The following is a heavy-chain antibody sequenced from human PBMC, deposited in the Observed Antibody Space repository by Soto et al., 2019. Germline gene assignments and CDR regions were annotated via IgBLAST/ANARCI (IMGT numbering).Heavy chain of an antibody. CDR3: AKTANGWFSAFDI. Sequence: EVQLLESGGGLVQPGGPLRLSCPAPGFTFSSYAMSWVRQPPGKGLEWVSAISGSGGTTYYADSVKGRFTFSRDNSKNTLYLQMNSLRAEDTAVYYCAKTANGWFSAFDIWGQGTMVTVSS. CDR1: GFTFSSYA. CDR2: ISGSGGTT. V-gene: IGHV3-23*01. D-gene: IGHD6-19*01. J-gene: IGHJ3*02.